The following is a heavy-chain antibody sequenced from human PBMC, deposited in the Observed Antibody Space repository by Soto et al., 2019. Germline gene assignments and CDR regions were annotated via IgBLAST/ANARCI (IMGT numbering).Heavy chain of an antibody. CDR1: GFTFSNAW. V-gene: IGHV3-15*01. D-gene: IGHD3-22*01. Sequence: GGSLRLSCAASGFTFSNAWMSWVRQAPGKGLEWVGRIKSKTDGGTTDYAAPVKGRFTISRDDSKNTLYLQMNSLKTEDTAVYYCTTAKSSTKYYYDSSGYDYWGQGTLVTVSS. CDR3: TTAKSSTKYYYDSSGYDY. CDR2: IKSKTDGGTT. J-gene: IGHJ4*02.